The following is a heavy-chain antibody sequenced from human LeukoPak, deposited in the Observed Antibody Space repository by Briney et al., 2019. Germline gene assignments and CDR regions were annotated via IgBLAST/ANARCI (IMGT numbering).Heavy chain of an antibody. J-gene: IGHJ1*01. CDR3: AKAERVTMIVVVSLEYFQH. CDR2: ISSGSVTI. CDR1: GFIFSSYS. V-gene: IGHV3-48*01. Sequence: GGSLRLSCAASGFIFSSYSMNWVRQAPGKWLEWLSFISSGSVTIYYTDSVKGRFTISRDNSKNTLYLQMNSLRAEDTAVYFCAKAERVTMIVVVSLEYFQHWGQGTLVTVSS. D-gene: IGHD3-22*01.